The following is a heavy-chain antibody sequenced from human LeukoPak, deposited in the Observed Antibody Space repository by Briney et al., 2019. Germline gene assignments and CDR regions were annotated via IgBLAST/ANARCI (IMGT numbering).Heavy chain of an antibody. CDR1: GGTFSSYA. CDR2: IIPIFGTA. D-gene: IGHD6-13*01. V-gene: IGHV1-69*13. Sequence: APVKVSCKASGGTFSSYAISWVRQAPGQGLEWMGGIIPIFGTANYAQKFQGRVTITADESTSTAYMELSSLRSEDTAVYYCARDLVSSSWLDYWGQGTLVTVSS. CDR3: ARDLVSSSWLDY. J-gene: IGHJ4*02.